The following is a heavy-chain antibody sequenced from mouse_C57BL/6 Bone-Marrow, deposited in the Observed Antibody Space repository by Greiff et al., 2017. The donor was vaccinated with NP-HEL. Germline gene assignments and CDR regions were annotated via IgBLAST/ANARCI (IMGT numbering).Heavy chain of an antibody. V-gene: IGHV1-50*01. CDR2: IDPSDSYT. D-gene: IGHD5-5*01. Sequence: VQLQQPGAELVKPGASVKLSCKASGYTFTSYWMQWVKQRPGQGLEWIGEIDPSDSYTNYNQKFKGKATLTVDTASSTAYMQLSSLTSEDSAVYYCAREGLPDYWGQGTTLTVSS. CDR3: AREGLPDY. J-gene: IGHJ2*01. CDR1: GYTFTSYW.